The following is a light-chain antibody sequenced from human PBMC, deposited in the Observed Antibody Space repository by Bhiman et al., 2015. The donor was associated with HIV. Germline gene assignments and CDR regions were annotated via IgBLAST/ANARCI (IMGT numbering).Light chain of an antibody. V-gene: IGLV1-51*02. CDR2: ENN. Sequence: QSALTQPASVSGSPGQSITISCSGSASNIGRNSVSWYQYVPGAAPKRLIYENNVRPPGIPDRFSGSKSGSSASLDITGLQTGDEADYYCGSWDNSLSAVVFGGGTRLTVL. J-gene: IGLJ2*01. CDR3: GSWDNSLSAVV. CDR1: ASNIGRNS.